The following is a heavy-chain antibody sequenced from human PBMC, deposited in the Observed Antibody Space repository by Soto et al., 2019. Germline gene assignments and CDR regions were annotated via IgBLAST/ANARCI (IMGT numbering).Heavy chain of an antibody. CDR1: GYTFITYG. J-gene: IGHJ5*02. Sequence: QVQLVQSGAEVKKPGASVKVSCKASGYTFITYGISWVRQAPGQGLEWMGWINTYHGNTNYAQSFQDRVTMTTDTSTSTAYMELRSLKSDDTAVYYCATDRQLERLDPWGQGTLVTVSS. CDR3: ATDRQLERLDP. CDR2: INTYHGNT. V-gene: IGHV1-18*01. D-gene: IGHD1-1*01.